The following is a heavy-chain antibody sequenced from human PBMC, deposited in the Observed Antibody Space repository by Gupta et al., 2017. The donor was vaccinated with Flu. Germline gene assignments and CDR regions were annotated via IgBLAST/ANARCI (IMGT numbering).Heavy chain of an antibody. CDR1: GFTSSSHS. D-gene: IGHD6-19*01. CDR3: AREPHLIAVAGTMEGGY. V-gene: IGHV3-21*01. CDR2: ISSSSSYI. Sequence: EVQLVESGGGLVKPGGSLRLSCAASGFTSSSHSMNWVRQAPGKGLEWVSSISSSSSYIYYADSVKGRFTISRDNAKNSLYLQMNSLRAEDTAVYYCAREPHLIAVAGTMEGGYWGQGTLVTVSS. J-gene: IGHJ4*02.